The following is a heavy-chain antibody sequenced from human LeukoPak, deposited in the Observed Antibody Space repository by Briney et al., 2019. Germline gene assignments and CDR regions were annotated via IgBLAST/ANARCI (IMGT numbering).Heavy chain of an antibody. J-gene: IGHJ4*02. CDR1: GGTFSSYA. D-gene: IGHD3-3*01. CDR3: ARASTIFGVVTIGNYFDY. CDR2: IIPIFGTA. Sequence: ASVKVSCKASGGTFSSYAISWVRQAPGQGLEWMGGIIPIFGTANYAQKFQGRVTITADESTSTAYMELSSLRSEDTAVYYCARASTIFGVVTIGNYFDYWGQGTLVTVSS. V-gene: IGHV1-69*13.